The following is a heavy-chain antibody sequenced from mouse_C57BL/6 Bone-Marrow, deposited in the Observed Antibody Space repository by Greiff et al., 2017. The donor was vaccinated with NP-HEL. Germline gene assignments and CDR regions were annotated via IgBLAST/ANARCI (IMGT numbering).Heavy chain of an antibody. CDR1: GYTFTSYW. Sequence: QVQLQQSGTELVKPGASVKLSCKASGYTFTSYWMHWVKQRPGQGLEWIGNINPSNGGTNYNEKVKSKATLTVDKSSSTAYMQLSSLTSEDSAVYYCARSEDYDAYAMDYWGQGTSVTVSS. CDR3: ARSEDYDAYAMDY. V-gene: IGHV1-53*01. D-gene: IGHD2-4*01. CDR2: INPSNGGT. J-gene: IGHJ4*01.